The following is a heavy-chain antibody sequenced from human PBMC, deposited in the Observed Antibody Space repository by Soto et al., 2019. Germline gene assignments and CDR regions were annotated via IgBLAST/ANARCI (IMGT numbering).Heavy chain of an antibody. Sequence: EVQLLESGGGLVQPGRSLRLSCAASGFTFSSYAMSWVRQAPGKGLEWVSAISGSGVTTYYADSVKGRFTIARDNSKNTLFLQMNSLRAEDTAVYYCAKFFVETGGSSGWPWSFHYWGQGTLVTVSS. CDR1: GFTFSSYA. CDR3: AKFFVETGGSSGWPWSFHY. J-gene: IGHJ4*02. CDR2: ISGSGVTT. V-gene: IGHV3-23*01. D-gene: IGHD6-25*01.